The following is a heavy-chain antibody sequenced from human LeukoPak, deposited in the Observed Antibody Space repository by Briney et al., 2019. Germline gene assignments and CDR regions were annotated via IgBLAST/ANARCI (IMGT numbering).Heavy chain of an antibody. D-gene: IGHD1-1*01. Sequence: PGGSLRLSCAASGFTFSSYSMNWVRQAPGKGLEWVSSISSSSSYIYYADSVKGRFTLSRDDAKNSLYLQMNSLRAEDTAIYYCARDKYNWNSPDPFFYYYGLDVWGQGTTVTVSS. CDR2: ISSSSSYI. J-gene: IGHJ6*02. CDR3: ARDKYNWNSPDPFFYYYGLDV. CDR1: GFTFSSYS. V-gene: IGHV3-21*01.